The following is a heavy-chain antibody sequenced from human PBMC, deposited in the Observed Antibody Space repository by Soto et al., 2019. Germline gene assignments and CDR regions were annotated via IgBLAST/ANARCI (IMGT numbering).Heavy chain of an antibody. J-gene: IGHJ4*02. D-gene: IGHD6-6*01. Sequence: SETLSLTGTVSVGSSSDFYWSWIRQPPGKGLEWIGYIYYSGSTNYNPSLKSRVTISVDTSKNQFSLNLRSMSPADTAVYYCARVGGLAARTFDYWGPGTLVTVSS. CDR3: ARVGGLAARTFDY. V-gene: IGHV4-59*01. CDR2: IYYSGST. CDR1: VGSSSDFY.